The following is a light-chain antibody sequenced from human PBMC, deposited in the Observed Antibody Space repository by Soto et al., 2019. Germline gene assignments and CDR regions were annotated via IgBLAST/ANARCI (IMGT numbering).Light chain of an antibody. Sequence: IKMQQSPSSLSAYVGAIVTITCRASQSVSSWLAWYQQKPGKAPKLLIYDASTLESGVPSRFSGSGSGTEFTLTISSLQPDDFATYYCQQYNSYSWTFGQGTKVDIK. CDR1: QSVSSW. CDR2: DAS. J-gene: IGKJ1*01. CDR3: QQYNSYSWT. V-gene: IGKV1-5*01.